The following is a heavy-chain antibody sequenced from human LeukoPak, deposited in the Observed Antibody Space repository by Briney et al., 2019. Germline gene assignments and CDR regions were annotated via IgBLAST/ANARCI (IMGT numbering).Heavy chain of an antibody. J-gene: IGHJ4*02. CDR3: ARERSGSGFDY. D-gene: IGHD3-10*01. Sequence: SETLSLTCAVYGGSFSGYYWSWIRQPPGKGLEWIGEINHSGSTNYNPSLKSRVTISVDTSKNQFSLKLSSVTAADTAVYYCARERSGSGFDYWGQGTLVTVSS. V-gene: IGHV4-34*01. CDR1: GGSFSGYY. CDR2: INHSGST.